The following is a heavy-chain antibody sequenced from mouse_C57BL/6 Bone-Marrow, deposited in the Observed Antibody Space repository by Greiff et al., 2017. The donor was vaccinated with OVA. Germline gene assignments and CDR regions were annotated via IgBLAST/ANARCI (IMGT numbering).Heavy chain of an antibody. Sequence: VQLQQSGAELVRPGASVTLSCKASGYTFPDYEMHWVKQTPVHGLEWIGAIDPETGGTAYNQKFKGKAILTADKSSSTAYMELRSLTSEDSAVYYCTRLWLYAMDYWGQGTSVTVSS. CDR1: GYTFPDYE. D-gene: IGHD2-2*01. J-gene: IGHJ4*01. CDR3: TRLWLYAMDY. V-gene: IGHV1-15*01. CDR2: IDPETGGT.